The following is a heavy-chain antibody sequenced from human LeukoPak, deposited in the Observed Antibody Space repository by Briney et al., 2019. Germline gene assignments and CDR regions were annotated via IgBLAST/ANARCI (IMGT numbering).Heavy chain of an antibody. V-gene: IGHV4-30-4*01. CDR2: IYYSGST. CDR3: ARDLSWNYGMDV. CDR1: GGSISSGDYY. D-gene: IGHD1-1*01. J-gene: IGHJ6*02. Sequence: SQTLSLTCTVSGGSISSGDYYWSWIRQPPGKGLEWIGYIYYSGSTYYNPSLKSRVTISVDTSKNQFSLKLSSVTAADTAVYYCARDLSWNYGMDVWGQGTTVTVSS.